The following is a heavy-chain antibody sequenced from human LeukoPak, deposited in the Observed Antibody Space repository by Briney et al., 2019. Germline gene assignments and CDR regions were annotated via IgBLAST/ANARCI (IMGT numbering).Heavy chain of an antibody. CDR3: ARATNYYDSSGYYPRPHFDY. CDR2: IYYSGST. D-gene: IGHD3-22*01. J-gene: IGHJ4*02. Sequence: SETLSLTCAVSGGSISSSNWWSWIRQPPGKGLEWIGYIYYSGSTHYNPSLKSRVTISVDTSKNQFSLKLSSLTAADTAVYYCARATNYYDSSGYYPRPHFDYWGRGTLVTVSS. V-gene: IGHV4-4*02. CDR1: GGSISSSNW.